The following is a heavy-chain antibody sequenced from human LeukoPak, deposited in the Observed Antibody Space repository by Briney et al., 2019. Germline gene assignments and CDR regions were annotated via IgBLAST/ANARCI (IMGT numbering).Heavy chain of an antibody. CDR3: AREEWQGGFGT. D-gene: IGHD3-10*01. V-gene: IGHV3-23*01. Sequence: PGGSLRLSCAASGFTFSSYAMSWVRQAPGKGLEWVSAISGSGGSTYYADSVKGRFTISRDNSKYTVYLQMNSLRAEDTAVYYSAREEWQGGFGTWGQGKLVTV. J-gene: IGHJ5*02. CDR1: GFTFSSYA. CDR2: ISGSGGST.